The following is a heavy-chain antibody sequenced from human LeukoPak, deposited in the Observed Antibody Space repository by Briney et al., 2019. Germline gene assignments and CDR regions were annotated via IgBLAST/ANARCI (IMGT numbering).Heavy chain of an antibody. Sequence: PGGSLRLSCAASGFTFSSYWMSWVRQAPGKGLEWVANIKQDGSEKYYVDSVKGRFTISRNNAKNSLYLQMNSLRAEDTAVYYCAELGITMIGGVWGKGTTVTISS. CDR2: IKQDGSEK. J-gene: IGHJ6*04. D-gene: IGHD3-10*02. V-gene: IGHV3-7*01. CDR3: AELGITMIGGV. CDR1: GFTFSSYW.